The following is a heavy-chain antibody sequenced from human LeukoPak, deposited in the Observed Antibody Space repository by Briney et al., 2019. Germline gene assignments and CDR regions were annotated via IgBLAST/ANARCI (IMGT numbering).Heavy chain of an antibody. CDR2: INPNSGGT. J-gene: IGHJ4*02. V-gene: IGHV1-2*02. CDR3: ARRKSITGTPLGY. CDR1: GYTFTSYG. Sequence: GASVKVSCKASGYTFTSYGISWVRQAPGQGLEWMGWINPNSGGTDYAQKFQGRVTMTRDTSISTAYMEVNRLRSDDTAVYYCARRKSITGTPLGYWGQGTLVTVSS. D-gene: IGHD1-20*01.